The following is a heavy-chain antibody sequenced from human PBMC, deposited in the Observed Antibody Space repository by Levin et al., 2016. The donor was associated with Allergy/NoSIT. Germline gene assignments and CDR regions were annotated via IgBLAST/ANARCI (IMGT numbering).Heavy chain of an antibody. CDR3: ATDTYYYGMDA. CDR1: GGSFSSYY. V-gene: IGHV4-59*01. Sequence: SETLSLTCTVSGGSFSSYYWSWIRQPPGKGLEWIGYIYYSGSTNYNPSLESRVTISVDTSKNQFSLKLSSVTAVDTAVYYCATDTYYYGMDAWGQGTTVTVSS. J-gene: IGHJ6*02. CDR2: IYYSGST.